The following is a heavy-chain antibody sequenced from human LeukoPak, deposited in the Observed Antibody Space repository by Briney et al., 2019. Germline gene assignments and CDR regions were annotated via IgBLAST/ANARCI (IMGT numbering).Heavy chain of an antibody. Sequence: AESLRLSCAASGFTYSSYTMNWVRQAPGKGLEWVSAINSAGVTNYGDSVKGRFTISRDNSKNTLYLQLNSLRAEDTAVYYCVTWHFGTASYWGQGTLVTVSS. J-gene: IGHJ4*02. V-gene: IGHV3-23*01. CDR2: INSAGVT. CDR1: GFTYSSYT. D-gene: IGHD3-3*02. CDR3: VTWHFGTASY.